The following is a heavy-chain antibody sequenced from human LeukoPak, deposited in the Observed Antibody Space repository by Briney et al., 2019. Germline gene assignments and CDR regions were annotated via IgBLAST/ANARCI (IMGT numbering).Heavy chain of an antibody. D-gene: IGHD3-3*01. CDR3: ARVGEVIIDFDY. CDR1: GYSISSGYY. V-gene: IGHV4-38-2*02. Sequence: ASETLSLTCTVSGYSISSGYYWGWIRQPPGKGLEWIGEIYHSGSTNYNPSLKSRVTISVDKSKNQFSLKLSSVTAADTAVYYCARVGEVIIDFDYWGQGTLVTVSS. CDR2: IYHSGST. J-gene: IGHJ4*02.